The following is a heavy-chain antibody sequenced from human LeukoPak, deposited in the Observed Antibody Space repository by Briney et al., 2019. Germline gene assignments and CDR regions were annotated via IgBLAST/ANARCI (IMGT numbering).Heavy chain of an antibody. CDR1: GGSISSGGYY. V-gene: IGHV4-39*01. CDR2: IYYSGST. CDR3: ARTYYYDSSGYYFLYYFDY. D-gene: IGHD3-22*01. J-gene: IGHJ4*02. Sequence: TLSLTCTVSGGSISSGGYYWGWIRQPPGKGLEWIGSIYYSGSTYYNPSFKSRVTISVDTSKNQFSLRLSSVTAADTAVYYCARTYYYDSSGYYFLYYFDYWGQGTLVTVSS.